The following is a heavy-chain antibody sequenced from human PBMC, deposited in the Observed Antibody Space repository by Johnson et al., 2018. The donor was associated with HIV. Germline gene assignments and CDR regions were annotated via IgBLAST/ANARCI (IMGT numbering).Heavy chain of an antibody. CDR1: GFTFSDHY. V-gene: IGHV3-72*01. D-gene: IGHD2-21*01. Sequence: AQVVESGGGLVQPGGSLRLSCAASGFTFSDHYMDWVRQAPGKGLEWVGRTRNKANSYTTEYAASVKGRFTISRDDSKNTLYLQMNSLRDEDTAVYYCGKCIWVSGLIAVFDIWGQGTRVTVSS. J-gene: IGHJ3*02. CDR2: TRNKANSYTT. CDR3: GKCIWVSGLIAVFDI.